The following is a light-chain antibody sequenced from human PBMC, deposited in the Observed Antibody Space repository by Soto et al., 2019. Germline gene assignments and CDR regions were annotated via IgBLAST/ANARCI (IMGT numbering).Light chain of an antibody. J-gene: IGLJ3*02. CDR2: EDT. CDR3: CSYAGSSTLV. CDR1: SSDVGSYNL. Sequence: QSALTQPASVSGSPGQSITISCTGTSSDVGSYNLVSWYQQHPGKSPKVLIYEDTKRHSGASDHFSGSKSGNTASLTISGLQAEDEADYFCCSYAGSSTLVFGGGTQLTVL. V-gene: IGLV2-23*01.